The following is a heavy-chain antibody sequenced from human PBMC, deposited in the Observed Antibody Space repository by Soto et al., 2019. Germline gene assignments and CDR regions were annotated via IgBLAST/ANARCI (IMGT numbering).Heavy chain of an antibody. CDR1: GFDFSDHG. D-gene: IGHD3-3*01. Sequence: GGSLRLSCSASGFDFSDHGMHWVRQAPGEGLEWVTVISYDGTAKYYKESVKGRFTTSRDNSKKTLYLQIDSLRVGDTAVYYCAKDEGRFLRNYFNYGIDVWGLGTTVTVSS. CDR2: ISYDGTAK. J-gene: IGHJ6*02. V-gene: IGHV3-30*18. CDR3: AKDEGRFLRNYFNYGIDV.